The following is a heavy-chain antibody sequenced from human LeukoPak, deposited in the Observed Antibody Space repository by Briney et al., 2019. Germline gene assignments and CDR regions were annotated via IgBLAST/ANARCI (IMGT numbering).Heavy chain of an antibody. CDR2: ISNDGSNM. D-gene: IGHD6-13*01. Sequence: PGGSLRLSCAASGFTFNNFGMHWVRQAPGKGLEWVGVISNDGSNMYYADSVKGRFTISRDNSKETLYLQVNSLRAEDTALYYCARDTGSQDSSSWYGAVDYWGQGTLVTVSS. CDR1: GFTFNNFG. J-gene: IGHJ4*02. V-gene: IGHV3-30*19. CDR3: ARDTGSQDSSSWYGAVDY.